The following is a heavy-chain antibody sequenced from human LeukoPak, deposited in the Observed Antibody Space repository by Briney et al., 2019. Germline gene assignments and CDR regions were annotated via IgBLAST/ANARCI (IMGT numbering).Heavy chain of an antibody. CDR1: GGTFSSYA. CDR3: AREVPTPYDEDIVVVVAANWFDP. D-gene: IGHD2-15*01. J-gene: IGHJ5*02. Sequence: ASVKVSCKASGGTFSSYAISWVRQAPGQGLEWMGRIIPILGIANYAQKFQGRVTITADKSTSTAYMELSSLRSEDTAVYYCAREVPTPYDEDIVVVVAANWFDPWGQGTLVTVSS. V-gene: IGHV1-69*04. CDR2: IIPILGIA.